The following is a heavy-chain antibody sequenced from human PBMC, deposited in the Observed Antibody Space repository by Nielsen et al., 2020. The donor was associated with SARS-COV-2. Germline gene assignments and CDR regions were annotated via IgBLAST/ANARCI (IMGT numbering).Heavy chain of an antibody. CDR2: ISAHNGNT. CDR3: ARVEQLYDYFDY. V-gene: IGHV1-18*01. CDR1: GGTFSSYG. D-gene: IGHD5/OR15-5a*01. Sequence: ASVKVSCKASGGTFSSYGISWVRQAPRQGLEWMGWISAHNGNTKYVQKLQGRVTMNTDTSTTTAYMELRSLRSDDTAVYYCARVEQLYDYFDYWGQGTLVTVSS. J-gene: IGHJ4*02.